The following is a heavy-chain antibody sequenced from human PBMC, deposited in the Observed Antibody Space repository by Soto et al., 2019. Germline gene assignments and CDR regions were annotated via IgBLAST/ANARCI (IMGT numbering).Heavy chain of an antibody. CDR2: ISAYNGNT. CDR1: GYTFTSYG. D-gene: IGHD5-12*01. J-gene: IGHJ4*02. Sequence: ASVKVSCKASGYTFTSYGISWVRQAPGQGLEWMGWISAYNGNTNYAQKLHGRVTMTTDTSTSTAYMELRSLRSDDTAVYYCARDPPRYSGYALSGYSSGPAFDYWGQGTLVTVSS. CDR3: ARDPPRYSGYALSGYSSGPAFDY. V-gene: IGHV1-18*01.